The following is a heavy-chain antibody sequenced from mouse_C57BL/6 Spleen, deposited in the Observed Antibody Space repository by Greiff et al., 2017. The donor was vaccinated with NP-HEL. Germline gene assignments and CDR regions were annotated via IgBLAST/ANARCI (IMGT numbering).Heavy chain of an antibody. CDR1: GFTFSSYA. Sequence: EVQLVESGGGLVKPGGSLKLSCAASGFTFSSYAMSWVRQTPEKRLEWVATISDGGSYTYYPDKVKGRFTISRDNAKNDLYLQMSHLKSEDTAMYYCARDSLLQGRFAYWGQGTLVTVSA. D-gene: IGHD6-1*01. CDR2: ISDGGSYT. V-gene: IGHV5-4*01. CDR3: ARDSLLQGRFAY. J-gene: IGHJ3*01.